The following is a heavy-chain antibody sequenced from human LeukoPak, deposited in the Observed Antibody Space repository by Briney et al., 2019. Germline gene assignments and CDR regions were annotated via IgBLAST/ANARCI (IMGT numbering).Heavy chain of an antibody. CDR3: ARGRVTDLIDY. CDR2: IIPILGIA. J-gene: IGHJ4*02. CDR1: GGTFSSYA. D-gene: IGHD1-14*01. V-gene: IGHV1-69*10. Sequence: SVKVSCKASGGTFSSYAISWVRQAPGQGLEWVGGIIPILGIANYAQKFQGRVTITADKSTSTAYMELSSLRSEDTAVYYCARGRVTDLIDYWGQGTLVTVSS.